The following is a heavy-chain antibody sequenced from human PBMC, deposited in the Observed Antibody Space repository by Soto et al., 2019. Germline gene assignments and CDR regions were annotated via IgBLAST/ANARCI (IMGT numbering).Heavy chain of an antibody. CDR3: ARGGIPPSGYGIAYAMDV. V-gene: IGHV4-39*01. CDR2: IYYSGST. CDR1: GVSISGSRYY. Sequence: PSETLSLTCTVSGVSISGSRYYWGWIRQPPGRGLEWIGNIYYSGSTYYTPALKSRVTLSVDTSKNQSSLNLNSVTAADTAVYYCARGGIPPSGYGIAYAMDVWGQGTTVTVSS. J-gene: IGHJ6*02. D-gene: IGHD1-26*01.